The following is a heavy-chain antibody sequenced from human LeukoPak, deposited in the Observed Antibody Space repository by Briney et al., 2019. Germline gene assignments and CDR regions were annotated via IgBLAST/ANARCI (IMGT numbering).Heavy chain of an antibody. CDR2: ISYDGSNK. Sequence: GRSLRLSCAASGFTFSSYGMHWVRQAPGKGLEWVAVISYDGSNKYYADSVKGRLTISRDNSKNTLYLQMNSLRAEDTAVYYCAKDRLYGDPYYYYGMDVWGKGTTVTVSS. D-gene: IGHD4-17*01. CDR1: GFTFSSYG. CDR3: AKDRLYGDPYYYYGMDV. V-gene: IGHV3-30*18. J-gene: IGHJ6*04.